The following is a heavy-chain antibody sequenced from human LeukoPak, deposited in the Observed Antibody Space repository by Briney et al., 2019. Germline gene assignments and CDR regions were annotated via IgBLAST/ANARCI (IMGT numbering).Heavy chain of an antibody. J-gene: IGHJ4*02. Sequence: GRCLCLSCAASGFTFSSYGTEWARLPPGRGREWEAVILNYGSNNNAADSVKRRFTISRDNSKNTLYMEMNSTRADDTAVYYCAKDLISVDYDILTGFLDWGQGSLVTVSS. CDR2: ILNYGSNN. CDR1: GFTFSSYG. V-gene: IGHV3-30*18. D-gene: IGHD3-9*01. CDR3: AKDLISVDYDILTGFLD.